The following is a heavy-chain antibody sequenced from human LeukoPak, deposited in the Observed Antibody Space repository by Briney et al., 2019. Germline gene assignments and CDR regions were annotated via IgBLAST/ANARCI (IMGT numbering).Heavy chain of an antibody. V-gene: IGHV3-15*01. CDR2: IKSKTDGGTT. Sequence: GGSLRLSCAASGLTFSNAWMSWVRQAPGKGLEWVGRIKSKTDGGTTDYAAPVKGRFTISRDDSKNTLYLQMNSLKTEDTAVYYCTTPRTTVVTKDYFDYWGQGTLVTVSS. CDR3: TTPRTTVVTKDYFDY. J-gene: IGHJ4*02. CDR1: GLTFSNAW. D-gene: IGHD4-23*01.